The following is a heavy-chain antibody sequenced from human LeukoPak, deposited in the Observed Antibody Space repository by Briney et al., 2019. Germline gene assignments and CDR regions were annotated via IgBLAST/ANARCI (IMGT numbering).Heavy chain of an antibody. CDR1: GYTFTGYY. Sequence: ASVKVSCKASGYTFTGYYMHWVRQAPGRGLEWMGRINPNNGGTDYAQKFQGRVTVTGDTSISTAYMEMSSLRSDDTAVYYCAREGGGSPQTGDYWGQGTLVTVSS. V-gene: IGHV1-2*06. D-gene: IGHD1-14*01. J-gene: IGHJ4*02. CDR3: AREGGGSPQTGDY. CDR2: INPNNGGT.